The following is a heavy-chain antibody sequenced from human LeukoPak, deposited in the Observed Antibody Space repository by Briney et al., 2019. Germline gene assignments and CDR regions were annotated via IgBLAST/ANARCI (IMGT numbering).Heavy chain of an antibody. CDR1: GYTFTSYY. Sequence: ASVKVSCKASGYTFTSYYMHWVRQAPGQGLEWMGIINPSGGSTSYAQKFQGRVTMTRDTSTSTVYVELSSLRSEDTAVYYCARISDNYDILTGYTAFDIWGQGTMSPSLQ. CDR3: ARISDNYDILTGYTAFDI. V-gene: IGHV1-46*01. J-gene: IGHJ3*02. CDR2: INPSGGST. D-gene: IGHD3-9*01.